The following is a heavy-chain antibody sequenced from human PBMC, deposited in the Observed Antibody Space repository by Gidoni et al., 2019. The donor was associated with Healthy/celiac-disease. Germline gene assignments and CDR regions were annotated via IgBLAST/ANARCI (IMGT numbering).Heavy chain of an antibody. CDR2: IWYDGSNK. CDR3: ARGRGLYSSSSIPPHYYFDY. CDR1: GFTFSLYG. V-gene: IGHV3-33*08. Sequence: QVQLVEPGGGVVQPGSSLRLSFAASGFTFSLYGMHWVRQAPGKGLEWVAVIWYDGSNKYYADSVKGRFTITRENSKNTLYLQMNSLRAEDTAVYYCARGRGLYSSSSIPPHYYFDYWGQGTLVTVSS. D-gene: IGHD6-6*01. J-gene: IGHJ4*02.